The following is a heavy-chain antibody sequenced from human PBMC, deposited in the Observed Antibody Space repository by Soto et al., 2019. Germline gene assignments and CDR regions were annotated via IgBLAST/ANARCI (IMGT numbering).Heavy chain of an antibody. CDR1: GYTFTSYG. V-gene: IGHV1-18*04. J-gene: IGHJ5*02. CDR2: ISAYNGNT. CDR3: ARAPMYYYDSSGYSPIDP. D-gene: IGHD3-22*01. Sequence: GASVKVSCKASGYTFTSYGISWVRQAPGQGLEWMGWISAYNGNTNYAQKPQGRVTMTTDTSTSTAYMELRSLRSDDTAVYYCARAPMYYYDSSGYSPIDPWGQGTLVTV.